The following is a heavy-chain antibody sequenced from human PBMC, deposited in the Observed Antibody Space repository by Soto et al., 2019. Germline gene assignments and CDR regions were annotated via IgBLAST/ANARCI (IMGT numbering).Heavy chain of an antibody. D-gene: IGHD2-2*01. V-gene: IGHV1-2*04. CDR3: ARGGPQYQLHTHYHYGMDV. Sequence: ASVKVSCKASGYTFTGYYMHWVRQAPGQGLEWMGWINPNSGGTNYAQKFQGWVTMTRDTSISTAYMELSRLRSDDTAVYYCARGGPQYQLHTHYHYGMDVWGQGTTVTVSS. CDR2: INPNSGGT. J-gene: IGHJ6*02. CDR1: GYTFTGYY.